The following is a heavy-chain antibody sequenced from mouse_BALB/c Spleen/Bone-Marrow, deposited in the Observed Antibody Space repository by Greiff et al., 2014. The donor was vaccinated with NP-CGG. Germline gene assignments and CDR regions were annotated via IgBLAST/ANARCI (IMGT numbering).Heavy chain of an antibody. CDR1: GYTFTSYW. D-gene: IGHD1-2*01. J-gene: IGHJ3*01. V-gene: IGHV1-7*01. Sequence: QVQLQQSGAELAKPGASVKMSCKASGYTFTSYWVHWVKQRPGQGLEWIGYINPSTGYTDYNQKFKDEATLTADKSSSTAYMQLSSLTSEDSAVYYCARVYYGYFFAYWSQGTLVTVSA. CDR2: INPSTGYT. CDR3: ARVYYGYFFAY.